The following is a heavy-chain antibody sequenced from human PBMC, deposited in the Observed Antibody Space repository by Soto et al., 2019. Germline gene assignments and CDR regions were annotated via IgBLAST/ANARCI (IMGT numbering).Heavy chain of an antibody. CDR3: AHRTGDSSSWYVDYFDY. CDR1: GFSLSTSGVG. J-gene: IGHJ4*02. CDR2: IYWDDDK. V-gene: IGHV2-5*02. D-gene: IGHD6-13*01. Sequence: PTLVNPTQTLTLTCTFSGFSLSTSGVGVGWIRQPPGKALEWLALIYWDDDKRYSPSLKSRLTITKDTSKNQVVLTMTNMDPVDTATYYCAHRTGDSSSWYVDYFDYWGQGTLVTVSS.